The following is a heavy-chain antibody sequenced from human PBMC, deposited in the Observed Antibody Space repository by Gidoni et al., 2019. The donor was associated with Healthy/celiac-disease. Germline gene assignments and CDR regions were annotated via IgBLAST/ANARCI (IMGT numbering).Heavy chain of an antibody. J-gene: IGHJ6*02. CDR2: SRSSSSYI. D-gene: IGHD3-3*01. CDR3: ARIELEWLGPEWYYGMDV. Sequence: EVQLVESGGGLVKPGGSRELSCAASGFTFSSYIMNWGRQAPGKGLEWFSSSRSSSSYIYYADSVKGRFTISRDNAKNSLYLQMNSLRAEDTAVYYCARIELEWLGPEWYYGMDVWGQGTTVTVSS. CDR1: GFTFSSYI. V-gene: IGHV3-21*01.